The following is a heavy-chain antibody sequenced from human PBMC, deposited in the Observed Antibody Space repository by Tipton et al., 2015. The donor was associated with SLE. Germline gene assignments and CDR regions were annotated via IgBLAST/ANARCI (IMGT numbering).Heavy chain of an antibody. Sequence: GSLRLSCAVYGGSFSGYSWSWIRQHPGKGLEWIGEIDHFGNTNYNPSLKSRVTVSVDTSKNQFSLKLSSVTAAYTAVYYCAQAHLWGSYRYASDIWGQGTMVTVSS. V-gene: IGHV4-34*01. J-gene: IGHJ3*02. D-gene: IGHD3-16*02. CDR2: IDHFGNT. CDR3: AQAHLWGSYRYASDI. CDR1: GGSFSGYS.